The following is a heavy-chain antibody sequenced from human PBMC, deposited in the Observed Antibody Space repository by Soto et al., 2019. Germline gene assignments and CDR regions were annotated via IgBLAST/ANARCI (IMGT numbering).Heavy chain of an antibody. J-gene: IGHJ5*02. CDR1: GGSISSYY. Sequence: SETLSLTCTVSGGSISSYYWSWIRQPPGKGLEWIGYIYYSGSTYYNPSLKSRVTISVDTSKNQFSLKLSSVTAADTAVYYCARAEGSWFDPWGQGTLVTVSS. D-gene: IGHD3-10*01. CDR3: ARAEGSWFDP. CDR2: IYYSGST. V-gene: IGHV4-30-4*01.